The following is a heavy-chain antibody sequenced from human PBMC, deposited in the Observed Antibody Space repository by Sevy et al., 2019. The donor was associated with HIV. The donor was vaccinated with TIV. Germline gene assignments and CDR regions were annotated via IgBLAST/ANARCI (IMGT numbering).Heavy chain of an antibody. D-gene: IGHD2-2*01. Sequence: KRRASVKVSCRASGYSFRTYGISWVRQAPGQGLEWMGWISPYTGNTDFAQKVQGRVSMTADTSTSTVYMELRSLKSDDTAVFYCARDKPQGVVVLPGSMWGGVDYWGQGTLVTVSS. CDR2: ISPYTGNT. V-gene: IGHV1-18*01. J-gene: IGHJ4*02. CDR3: ARDKPQGVVVLPGSMWGGVDY. CDR1: GYSFRTYG.